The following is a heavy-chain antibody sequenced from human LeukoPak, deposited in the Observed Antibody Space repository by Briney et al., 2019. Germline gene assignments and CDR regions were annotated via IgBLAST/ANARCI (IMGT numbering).Heavy chain of an antibody. CDR3: AELGITMIGGV. CDR1: GFTFSSYS. D-gene: IGHD3-10*02. Sequence: GGSLRLSCAAFGFTFSSYSMNWVRQAPGKGLEWVSSISSSSSYIYYADSVKGRFTISRDNAKKSLYLQMNSLRAEDTAVYYCAELGITMIGGVWGKGTTVTVSS. CDR2: ISSSSSYI. J-gene: IGHJ6*04. V-gene: IGHV3-21*01.